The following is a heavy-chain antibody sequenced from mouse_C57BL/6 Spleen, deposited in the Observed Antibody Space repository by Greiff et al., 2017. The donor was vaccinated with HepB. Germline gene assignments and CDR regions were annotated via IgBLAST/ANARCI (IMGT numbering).Heavy chain of an antibody. CDR1: GYAFSSSW. Sequence: QVQLKESGPVLVKPGASVKISCKASGYAFSSSWMNWVKQRPGKGLEWIGRMYPGDGDTNYNGKFKGKATLTADKSSSTAYMQLSSLTSEDSAVYFCARGTWFAYWGQGTLVTVSA. J-gene: IGHJ3*01. V-gene: IGHV1-82*01. CDR3: ARGTWFAY. CDR2: MYPGDGDT.